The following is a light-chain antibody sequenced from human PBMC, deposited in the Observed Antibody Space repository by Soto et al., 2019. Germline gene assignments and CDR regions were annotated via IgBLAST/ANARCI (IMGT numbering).Light chain of an antibody. CDR1: QSVSSY. Sequence: EIVLTQSPATLSLSPGERATLSCGASQSVSSYLAWYQQKPGQAPRLLIYDASNRATGIPARFSGSGSGTDFTLTISSLEPEDFAVYYCQQRSNWPPLTLGGGTKVAIK. CDR3: QQRSNWPPLT. V-gene: IGKV3-11*01. J-gene: IGKJ4*01. CDR2: DAS.